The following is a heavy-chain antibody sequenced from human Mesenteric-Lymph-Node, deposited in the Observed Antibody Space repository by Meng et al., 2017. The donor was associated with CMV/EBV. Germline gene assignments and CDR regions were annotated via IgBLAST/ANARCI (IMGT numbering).Heavy chain of an antibody. D-gene: IGHD3-16*01. CDR1: GGSISSYY. CDR2: IYYSGST. V-gene: IGHV4-59*12. Sequence: GSLRLSCTVSGGSISSYYWSWIRQPPGKGLEWIGYIYYSGSTNYNPSLKSRVTISVDTSKNQFSLKLSSVTAADTAVYYCARDSFITGGDTFDIWGQGTMVTVSS. J-gene: IGHJ3*02. CDR3: ARDSFITGGDTFDI.